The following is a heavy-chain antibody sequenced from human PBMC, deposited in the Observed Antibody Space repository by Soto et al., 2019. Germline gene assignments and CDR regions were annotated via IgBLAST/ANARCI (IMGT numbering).Heavy chain of an antibody. V-gene: IGHV4-39*01. CDR2: IYYSGST. D-gene: IGHD2-2*01. Sequence: KASETLSLTCTVSGGSISSSSYYWGWIRQPPGKGLEWIGSIYYSGSTYYNPSLKSRVTISVDTSKNQFSLKLSSVTAADTAVYYCARHSIMDIVVPAALEGSLDYYYMDGSGKGTTVTVSS. CDR1: GGSISSSSYY. CDR3: ARHSIMDIVVPAALEGSLDYYYMDG. J-gene: IGHJ6*03.